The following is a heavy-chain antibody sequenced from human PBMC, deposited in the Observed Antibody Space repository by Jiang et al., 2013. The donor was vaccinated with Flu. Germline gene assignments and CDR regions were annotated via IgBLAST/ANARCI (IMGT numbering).Heavy chain of an antibody. D-gene: IGHD3-22*01. J-gene: IGHJ2*01. V-gene: IGHV3-48*03. Sequence: YISSSGSTIYYADSVKGRFTISRDNAKNSLYLQMNSLRAEDTAVYYCARTPNYYDSSGYYLNWYFDLWGRGTLVTVSS. CDR2: ISSSGSTI. CDR3: ARTPNYYDSSGYYLNWYFDL.